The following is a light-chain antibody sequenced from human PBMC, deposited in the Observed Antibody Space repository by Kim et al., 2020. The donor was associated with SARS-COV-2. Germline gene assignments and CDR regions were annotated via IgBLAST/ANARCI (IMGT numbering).Light chain of an antibody. CDR2: DVT. Sequence: GQSITISCTGTSSDIGTYNYVYCYQQHPDIAPTLMVYDVTKPPAGVSDRFSGSKSGNTASLTISGLQAEEEAHYYCSSYTSSNTWVFGGGTQLTVL. J-gene: IGLJ3*02. CDR3: SSYTSSNTWV. CDR1: SSDIGTYNY. V-gene: IGLV2-14*03.